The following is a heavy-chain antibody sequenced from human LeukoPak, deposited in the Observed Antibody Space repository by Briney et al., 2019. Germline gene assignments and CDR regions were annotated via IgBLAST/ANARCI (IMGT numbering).Heavy chain of an antibody. CDR2: ISYDGGNK. J-gene: IGHJ3*02. Sequence: GGSLRLSCAASGFTFSSYAMHWVRQAPGKGLEWVAVISYDGGNKYYADSVKGRFTISRDNSKNTLYLQMNSLRAEDTAVYYCARVHYTYYYDSSGPAAFDAFDIWGQGTMVTVSS. V-gene: IGHV3-30*04. D-gene: IGHD3-22*01. CDR3: ARVHYTYYYDSSGPAAFDAFDI. CDR1: GFTFSSYA.